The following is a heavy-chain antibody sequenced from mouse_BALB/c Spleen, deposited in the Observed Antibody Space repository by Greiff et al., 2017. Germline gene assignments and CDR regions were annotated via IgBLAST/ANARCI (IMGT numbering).Heavy chain of an antibody. J-gene: IGHJ4*01. CDR3: ARYGYDGYYYAMDY. Sequence: EVQRVESGGGLVKPGGSLKLSCAASGFTFSSYAMSWVRQTPEKRLEWVASISSGGSTYYPDSVKGRFTISRDNARNILYLQMSSLRSEDTAMYYCARYGYDGYYYAMDYWGQGTSVTVSS. CDR1: GFTFSSYA. V-gene: IGHV5-6-5*01. CDR2: ISSGGST. D-gene: IGHD2-2*01.